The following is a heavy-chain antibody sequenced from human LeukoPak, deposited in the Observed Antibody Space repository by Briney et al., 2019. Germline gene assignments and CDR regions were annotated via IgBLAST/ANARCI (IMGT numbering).Heavy chain of an antibody. Sequence: PSETLSLTCTVSGGSISSSSYYWGWIRQAPGKGLEWVSAISGSGGSTYYADSVKGRFTISRDNSKNTLYLQMNSLRAEDTAVYYCATNFFYYYGSGSYYNGPDYWGRGTLVTVSS. V-gene: IGHV3-23*01. CDR2: ISGSGGST. CDR1: GGSISSSSYY. CDR3: ATNFFYYYGSGSYYNGPDY. D-gene: IGHD3-10*01. J-gene: IGHJ4*02.